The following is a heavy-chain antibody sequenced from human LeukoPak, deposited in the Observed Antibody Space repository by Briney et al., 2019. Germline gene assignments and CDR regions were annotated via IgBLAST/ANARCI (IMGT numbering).Heavy chain of an antibody. V-gene: IGHV3-53*01. CDR2: LYSGGAT. D-gene: IGHD6-19*01. J-gene: IGHJ4*02. CDR3: TKLKGWYGEGFFDY. CDR1: GFTVSSNY. Sequence: GGSLRLSCAASGFTVSSNYMSWVRQPAGEGLEWVSVLYSGGATFYADSVKGRFTISRDTSKNTLYLQMNDLRADDTAVYYCTKLKGWYGEGFFDYWGQGTLVTVSS.